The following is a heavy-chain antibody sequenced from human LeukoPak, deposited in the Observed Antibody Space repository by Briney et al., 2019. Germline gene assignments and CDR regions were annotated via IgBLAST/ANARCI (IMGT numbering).Heavy chain of an antibody. V-gene: IGHV3-21*01. CDR3: ARAPSGWSDYWYFDL. CDR2: ISGGSSYI. CDR1: GFTFSSYS. J-gene: IGHJ2*01. D-gene: IGHD6-19*01. Sequence: PGGSLRLSCAASGFTFSSYSTNWVRQAPGKGLEWVSSISGGSSYIDYADSVKGRFTISRDNAKNSLYLQMNSLRAEDTAVYYCARAPSGWSDYWYFDLWGRGTLVTVSS.